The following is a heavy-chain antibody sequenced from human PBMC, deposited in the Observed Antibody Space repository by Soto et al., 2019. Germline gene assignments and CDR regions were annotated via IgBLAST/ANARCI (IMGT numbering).Heavy chain of an antibody. Sequence: PGGSLRLSCAASGFTFSGSAIDWVRQASGKGLEWVGRIKNKPDNYATAYAASVKDRFTISRDDSKNTAYLQMNSLRTEDTAVYYCTRLAFGSTWYGFDYWGQGTLVTVSS. D-gene: IGHD6-13*01. CDR2: IKNKPDNYAT. CDR3: TRLAFGSTWYGFDY. J-gene: IGHJ4*02. CDR1: GFTFSGSA. V-gene: IGHV3-73*01.